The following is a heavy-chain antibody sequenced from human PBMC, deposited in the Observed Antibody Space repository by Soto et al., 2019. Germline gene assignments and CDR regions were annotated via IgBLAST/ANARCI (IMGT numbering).Heavy chain of an antibody. CDR3: ARGGDYYASSGYYNDAFDI. D-gene: IGHD3-22*01. CDR2: TYYRSKWYN. Sequence: SQTLSLTCAISGDSVSSNSAAWNWIRQSPSRGLEWLGRTYYRSKWYNDYAVSVKSRITINPDTSKNQFSLQLNSVTPEDTAVYYCARGGDYYASSGYYNDAFDIWGQVTMVTVSS. J-gene: IGHJ3*02. CDR1: GDSVSSNSAA. V-gene: IGHV6-1*01.